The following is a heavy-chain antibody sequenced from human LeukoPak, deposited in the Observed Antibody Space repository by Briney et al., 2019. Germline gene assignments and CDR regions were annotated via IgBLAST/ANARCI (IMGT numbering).Heavy chain of an antibody. D-gene: IGHD6-13*01. CDR1: GYTFTSYG. CDR3: AGWYSSSWLNWFDP. CDR2: ISAYNGNT. V-gene: IGHV1-18*01. J-gene: IGHJ5*02. Sequence: ASVKVSCKASGYTFTSYGISWVRQAPGQGLEWMGWISAYNGNTNYAQKLQGRVTMTTDTSTSTAYMELRSLRSDDTAVYYCAGWYSSSWLNWFDPWGQGTLVTVSS.